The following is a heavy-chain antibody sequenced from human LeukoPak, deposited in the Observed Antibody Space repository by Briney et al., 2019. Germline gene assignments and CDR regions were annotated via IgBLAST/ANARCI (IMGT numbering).Heavy chain of an antibody. J-gene: IGHJ4*02. CDR1: GGSISSSSYY. CDR2: IYYSGST. Sequence: SETLSLTCTVSGGSISSSSYYWGWIRQPPGKGLEWIGSIYYSGSTYYNPSLKSRVTISVDTSKNQFSLKLSSVTAADTAVYYCARIPYDGPFDYWGQGTLVTVSS. D-gene: IGHD3-16*01. CDR3: ARIPYDGPFDY. V-gene: IGHV4-39*07.